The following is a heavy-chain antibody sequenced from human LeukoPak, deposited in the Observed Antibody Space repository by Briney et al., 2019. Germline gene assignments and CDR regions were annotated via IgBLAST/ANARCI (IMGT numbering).Heavy chain of an antibody. V-gene: IGHV4-30-4*01. CDR2: IQYSGST. CDR3: ARTDSSYRGYFGY. CDR1: GGSISSGDYY. Sequence: SQTLSLICTVSGGSISSGDYYWSWIRQPPGKGLESIGYIQYSGSTSYNPSLKSRVTISVDTSKNQFSLKLTSVTAADTAVYYCARTDSSYRGYFGYWGQGTLVTVSS. D-gene: IGHD3-22*01. J-gene: IGHJ4*02.